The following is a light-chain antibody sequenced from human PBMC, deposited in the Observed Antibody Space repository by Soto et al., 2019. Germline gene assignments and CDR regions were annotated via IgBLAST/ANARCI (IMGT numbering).Light chain of an antibody. J-gene: IGLJ1*01. V-gene: IGLV2-14*03. CDR3: SSYTSSSSYV. CDR2: DVS. CDR1: SSDVGGYKY. Sequence: QSVLTQPASVSGSPGQSITISFTGTSSDVGGYKYVSWYQQHPGKAPKLMIYDVSNRPSGVSNRFSGSKSGNTASLTISGLQSEDEADYYCSSYTSSSSYVFGSGTKDTVL.